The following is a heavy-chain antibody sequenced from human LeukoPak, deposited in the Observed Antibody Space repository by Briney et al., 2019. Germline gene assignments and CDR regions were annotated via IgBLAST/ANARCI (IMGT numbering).Heavy chain of an antibody. CDR1: GGSISSYY. D-gene: IGHD5-18*01. CDR3: AGVDTAIGAFDI. CDR2: IYTSGST. J-gene: IGHJ3*02. V-gene: IGHV4-4*07. Sequence: PSETLSLTCTVSGGSISSYYWSWIRQPAGKGLEWIGRIYTSGSTNYNPSLKSRVTVSVDTSKNQFSLKLSSVTAADTAVYYCAGVDTAIGAFDIWGQGTMVTVSS.